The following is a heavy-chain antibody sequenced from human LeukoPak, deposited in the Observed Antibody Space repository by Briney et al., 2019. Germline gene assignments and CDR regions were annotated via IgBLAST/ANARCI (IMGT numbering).Heavy chain of an antibody. CDR3: ARVNEYYYYMDV. CDR1: GGTFSSYA. Sequence: SVKVSCKASGGTFSSYAISWVRQAPGQGLEWMGGIIPIFGTANYAQKFQGRVTITADESTSNAYMELSSLRCEDTAVYCCARVNEYYYYMDVWGKGTTVTVSS. V-gene: IGHV1-69*13. CDR2: IIPIFGTA. J-gene: IGHJ6*03.